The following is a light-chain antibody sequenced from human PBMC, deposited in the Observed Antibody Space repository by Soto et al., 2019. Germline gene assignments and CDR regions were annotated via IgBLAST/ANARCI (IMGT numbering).Light chain of an antibody. CDR2: GDT. V-gene: IGLV3-10*01. J-gene: IGLJ2*01. Sequence: SYELTQPPSVSVSPGQTARITCSGAALPKKYAYWYQQKSGQAPVLVIYGDTERPSGIPERFSGSSSGTVATLTISGAQVDDEADYYCFSTDKIFGGGTKLTVL. CDR3: FSTDKI. CDR1: ALPKKY.